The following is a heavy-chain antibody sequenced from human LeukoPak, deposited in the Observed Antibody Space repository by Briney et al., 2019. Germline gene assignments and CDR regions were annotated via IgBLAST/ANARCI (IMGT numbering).Heavy chain of an antibody. CDR1: GFTFTSSA. CDR3: AAIGSGSPFDY. J-gene: IGHJ4*02. Sequence: SVKVSCKPSGFTFTSSAVQWVRQARGQRLEWIGWIVVGSGNTNYAQKFQERVTITRDMSTSTAYMELSSLRSEDTAVYYCAAIGSGSPFDYWGQGTLVTVSS. CDR2: IVVGSGNT. V-gene: IGHV1-58*01. D-gene: IGHD3-10*01.